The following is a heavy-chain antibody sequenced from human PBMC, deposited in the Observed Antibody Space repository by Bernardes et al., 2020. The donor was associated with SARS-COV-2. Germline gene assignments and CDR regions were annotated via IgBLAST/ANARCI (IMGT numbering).Heavy chain of an antibody. V-gene: IGHV3-53*01. CDR2: IYPGVGT. CDR1: GFTVSSNY. J-gene: IGHJ4*02. CDR3: ATSGSLCSTTTCYLLAG. D-gene: IGHD2-2*01. Sequence: GWSLRLSCAASGFTVSSNYMSWVRQAPGKGLDWVSVIYPGVGTYYTDSVKGRFTISRDNSKNTLFLQMSSLRAEDTAVYYCATSGSLCSTTTCYLLAGWGQGTLVTVSS.